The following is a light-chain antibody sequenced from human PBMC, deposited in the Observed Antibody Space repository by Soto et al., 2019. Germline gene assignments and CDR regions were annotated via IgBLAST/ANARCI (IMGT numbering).Light chain of an antibody. J-gene: IGKJ4*01. V-gene: IGKV3-15*01. Sequence: EIVMTQSPATLSVSPGERVTLSCRASQSVRSNLAWYQQKPGQVPRVLIYGASTKAIGIPDRFSGSGSGTEFTLTISSLQSEDFAVYYSQQYNTLWVFGGGTKVNIK. CDR2: GAS. CDR1: QSVRSN. CDR3: QQYNTLWV.